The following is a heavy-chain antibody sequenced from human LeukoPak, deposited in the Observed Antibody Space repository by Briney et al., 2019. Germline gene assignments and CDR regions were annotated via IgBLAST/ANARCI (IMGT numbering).Heavy chain of an antibody. CDR2: FYTGGTT. V-gene: IGHV3-53*01. J-gene: IGHJ4*02. CDR1: GFIVSSNY. Sequence: GGSLRLSCAASGFIVSSNYMSWVRQAPGKGLEWISVFYTGGTTYYADSVKGRFTISRDNSKNTLYLQMNSLRAEDTAVYYCAKVYQGGFDYWGQGTLVTVSS. D-gene: IGHD2-2*01. CDR3: AKVYQGGFDY.